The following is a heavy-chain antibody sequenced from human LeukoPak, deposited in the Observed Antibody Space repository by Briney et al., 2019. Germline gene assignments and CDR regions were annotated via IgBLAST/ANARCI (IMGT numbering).Heavy chain of an antibody. CDR3: ASVPTYYYDSSGYEIVDY. J-gene: IGHJ4*02. D-gene: IGHD3-22*01. CDR2: ISSSSSYI. V-gene: IGHV3-21*01. Sequence: GGSLRLSCAASGFTFSSYSMNWVRQAPGKGLEWVSSISSSSSYIYYADSVKGRFTISRDNAKNSLYLQMKSLRAEDTAVYYCASVPTYYYDSSGYEIVDYWGQGTLVTVSS. CDR1: GFTFSSYS.